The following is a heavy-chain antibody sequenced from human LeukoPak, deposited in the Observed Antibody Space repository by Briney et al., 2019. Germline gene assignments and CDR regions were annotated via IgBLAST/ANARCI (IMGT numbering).Heavy chain of an antibody. CDR1: GFTFSSYA. CDR2: ISGSGGST. D-gene: IGHD2-2*01. CDR3: VRLDAS. Sequence: GGSLRLSCAASGFTFSSYAMSWVRQAPGKGLEWVSAISGSGGSTYYADSVKGRFTISRDNAKNTLFLQMNSLRDDDTGIYYCVRLDASWGQGTLVTVSS. V-gene: IGHV3-23*01. J-gene: IGHJ5*02.